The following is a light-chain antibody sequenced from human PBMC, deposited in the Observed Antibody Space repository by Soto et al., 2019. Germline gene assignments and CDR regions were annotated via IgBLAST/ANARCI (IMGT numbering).Light chain of an antibody. J-gene: IGKJ1*01. CDR1: QSVSSN. V-gene: IGKV3D-15*01. Sequence: EIVITQSPATLSVSPGERATLSCRASQSVSSNLAWYQQKPGQAPRLLIFGASSRATGIPDRFSGSGSGTDFTLTISSLQSEDFAVYYCQQYGSSGTFGQGTKVDIK. CDR3: QQYGSSGT. CDR2: GAS.